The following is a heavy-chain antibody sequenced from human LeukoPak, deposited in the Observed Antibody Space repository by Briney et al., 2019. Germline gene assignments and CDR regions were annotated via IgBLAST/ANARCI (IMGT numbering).Heavy chain of an antibody. J-gene: IGHJ4*02. CDR1: GFTVSSNY. D-gene: IGHD2-15*01. Sequence: GGSLRLSCAASGFTVSSNYMSWVRQAPGKGLEWVSAISGSGGSTYYADSVKGRFTISRDNSKNTLYLQMNSLRAEDTAVYYCASIFTPVDYWGQGTLVTVSS. CDR3: ASIFTPVDY. V-gene: IGHV3-23*01. CDR2: ISGSGGST.